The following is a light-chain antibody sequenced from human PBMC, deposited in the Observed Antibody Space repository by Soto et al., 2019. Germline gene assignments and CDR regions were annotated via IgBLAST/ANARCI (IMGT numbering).Light chain of an antibody. CDR1: SSDVGRYNY. CDR3: SSYAGSSNV. CDR2: EVT. Sequence: QSALTQPPSASGSPGQSVTISCTGTSSDVGRYNYVSWYQQNPGKAPKLLIYEVTKRPSGVPDRFSGSKSGNTASLTVSGLQAEDEADYYCSSYAGSSNVFGTGTKLTVL. J-gene: IGLJ1*01. V-gene: IGLV2-8*01.